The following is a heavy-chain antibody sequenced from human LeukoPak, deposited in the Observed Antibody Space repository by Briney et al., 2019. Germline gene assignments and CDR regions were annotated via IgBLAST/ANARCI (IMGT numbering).Heavy chain of an antibody. Sequence: GGSLRLSCAASGFTVSSNYMSWVRQAPGKGLEWVSVIYSGGNTYYADSVKGRFTISRDNSKNTLYLQMNSLRAEDTAVYYCARDPHHPIYYYGMDVWGQGTTVTVSS. CDR1: GFTVSSNY. CDR2: IYSGGNT. V-gene: IGHV3-66*01. J-gene: IGHJ6*01. CDR3: ARDPHHPIYYYGMDV.